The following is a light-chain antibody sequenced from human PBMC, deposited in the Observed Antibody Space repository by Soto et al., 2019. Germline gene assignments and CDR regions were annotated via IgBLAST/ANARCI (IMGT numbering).Light chain of an antibody. CDR1: QSVFNNY. V-gene: IGKV3-20*01. CDR3: QQYGSSAYT. Sequence: EIVLTQSPGTLSLSPGERATLSCRASQSVFNNYLAWYQQKPGQSPRLLIYGASTRATGIPDRFSGGGSGTDFPLTISRLEPEDFAVYYCQQYGSSAYTFGQGTKLEIK. J-gene: IGKJ2*01. CDR2: GAS.